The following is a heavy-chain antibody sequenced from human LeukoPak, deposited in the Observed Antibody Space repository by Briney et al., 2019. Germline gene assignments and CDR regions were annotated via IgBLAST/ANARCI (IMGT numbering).Heavy chain of an antibody. CDR3: ARDMAGFDY. V-gene: IGHV3-30-3*01. CDR2: ISYDGSNK. CDR1: GFTLSSYA. Sequence: GGSLRLSCAASGFTLSSYAMHWVRQAPGKGLEWVAVISYDGSNKYYADSVKGRFTISRDNSKNTLYLQMNSLRAEDTAVYYCARDMAGFDYWGQGTLVTVSS. J-gene: IGHJ4*02. D-gene: IGHD5-24*01.